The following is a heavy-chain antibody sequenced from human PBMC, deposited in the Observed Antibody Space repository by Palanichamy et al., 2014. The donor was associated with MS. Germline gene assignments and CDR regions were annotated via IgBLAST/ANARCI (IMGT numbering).Heavy chain of an antibody. D-gene: IGHD3-10*01. Sequence: QVQLVQSGAEVKKPGASVKVSCKASGYTFRSYGINWVRQAPGQGLEWVGWISPYNGRKTYAQKVQGRLTMTTDTPTGTVYMELSSLRSGDTAMYYCARIWFSGMDVWGQGTTVTVSS. CDR3: ARIWFSGMDV. V-gene: IGHV1-18*01. CDR1: GYTFRSYG. CDR2: ISPYNGRK. J-gene: IGHJ6*02.